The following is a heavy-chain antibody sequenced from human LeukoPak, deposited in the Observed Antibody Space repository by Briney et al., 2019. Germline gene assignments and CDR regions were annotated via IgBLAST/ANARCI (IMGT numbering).Heavy chain of an antibody. CDR3: ARLYYDFWSGYYTGWFDP. D-gene: IGHD3-3*01. J-gene: IGHJ5*02. V-gene: IGHV4-59*01. Sequence: SETLSLTCTVSGGSISSYYWSWIRQPPGKGLEWIGYIYYSGSTNYNPSLKSRVTISVDTSKNQFSLKLSSVTAADTAVYYCARLYYDFWSGYYTGWFDPWGQGTLVTVSS. CDR1: GGSISSYY. CDR2: IYYSGST.